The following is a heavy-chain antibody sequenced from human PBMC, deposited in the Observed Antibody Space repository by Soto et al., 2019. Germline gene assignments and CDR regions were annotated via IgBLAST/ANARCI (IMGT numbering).Heavy chain of an antibody. CDR2: IYSSGGT. V-gene: IGHV4-4*07. CDR1: GDSISNYY. CDR3: AREARDYVCDGYYYRK. Sequence: SETLSLTCTVSGDSISNYYWSWIRQPAGKGLEWIGRIYSSGGTDYNPSLKSRVTMSVDTSKNQFSLRLSSVTAADTAVYYCAREARDYVCDGYYYRKWGQGTLVTVSS. J-gene: IGHJ1*01. D-gene: IGHD3-3*01.